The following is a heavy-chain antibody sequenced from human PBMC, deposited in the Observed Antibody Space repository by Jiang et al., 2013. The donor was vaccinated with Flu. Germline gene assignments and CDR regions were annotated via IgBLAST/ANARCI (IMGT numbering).Heavy chain of an antibody. CDR1: GGTFSSYA. D-gene: IGHD6-6*01. J-gene: IGHJ4*02. V-gene: IGHV1-69*04. CDR2: IIPILGIA. Sequence: SGAEVKKPGSSVKVSCKASGGTFSSYAISWVRQAPGQGLEWMGRIIPILGIANYAQKFQGRVTITADKSTSTAYMELSSLRSEDTAVYYCARAKGLYSSSSHWGQGTLVTVSS. CDR3: ARAKGLYSSSSH.